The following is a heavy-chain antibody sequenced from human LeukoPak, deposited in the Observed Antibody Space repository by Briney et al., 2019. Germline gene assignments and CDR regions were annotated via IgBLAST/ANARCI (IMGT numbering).Heavy chain of an antibody. J-gene: IGHJ4*02. CDR2: IDSSGGYM. CDR1: EFTFNTYS. V-gene: IGHV3-21*06. Sequence: GGSLRLSCEASEFTFNTYSMNWARQAPGKGLEWVSSIDSSGGYMFYADSVKGRFIISRDNAKDSLYLQMNSLRVEDTAVYYCLRGDRRDYWGQGTLVTVSS. CDR3: LRGDRRDY.